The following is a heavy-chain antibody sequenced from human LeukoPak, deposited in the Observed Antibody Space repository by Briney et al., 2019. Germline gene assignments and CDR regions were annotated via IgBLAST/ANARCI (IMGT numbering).Heavy chain of an antibody. CDR3: ARGRGYTMKGGFGY. V-gene: IGHV1-69*05. D-gene: IGHD3-22*01. Sequence: SVKVSCKASGGTFSSYAISWVRQAPGQGLEWMGGIIPIFGTANYAQKFQGRVTITTDESTSTAYMELSSLRSEDTAVYYCARGRGYTMKGGFGYWGQGTLVTVSS. J-gene: IGHJ4*02. CDR1: GGTFSSYA. CDR2: IIPIFGTA.